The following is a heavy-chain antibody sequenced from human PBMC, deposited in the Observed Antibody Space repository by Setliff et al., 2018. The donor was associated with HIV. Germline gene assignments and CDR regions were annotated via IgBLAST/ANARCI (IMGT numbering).Heavy chain of an antibody. CDR3: ATLPQGYDYFDY. V-gene: IGHV4-38-2*01. CDR1: GDSFSGNY. CDR2: IYYSGST. J-gene: IGHJ4*01. Sequence: PSETLSLTCAVYGDSFSGNYWGWIRQSPGKGLEWIGSIYYSGSTHYNPSLKSRVTISVDTSKNQFSLKLNSVTAADTAVYYCATLPQGYDYFDYWGHGTLVTVPQ. D-gene: IGHD3-3*01.